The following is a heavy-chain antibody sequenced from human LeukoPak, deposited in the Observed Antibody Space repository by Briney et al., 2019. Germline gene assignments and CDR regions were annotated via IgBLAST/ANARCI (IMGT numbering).Heavy chain of an antibody. CDR3: ARVGTTGIYYDILTGYYPLYYFDY. CDR1: GFTFSSYA. CDR2: ITDSGDST. Sequence: QPGGSLRFSCAASGFTFSSYAMSWVRQAPGKGLEWVSSITDSGDSTDYADSVKGRFTISRDNSRNTLYLQLNRLRAADTAVYFCARVGTTGIYYDILTGYYPLYYFDYWGQGTLVTVSS. J-gene: IGHJ4*02. V-gene: IGHV3-23*01. D-gene: IGHD3-9*01.